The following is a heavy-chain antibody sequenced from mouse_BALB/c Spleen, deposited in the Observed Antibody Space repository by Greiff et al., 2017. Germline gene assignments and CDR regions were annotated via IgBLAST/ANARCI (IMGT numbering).Heavy chain of an antibody. D-gene: IGHD2-1*01. V-gene: IGHV14-3*02. Sequence: EVQLQQSGAELVKPGASVKLSCTASGFNIKDTYMHWVKQRPEQGLEWIGRIDPANGNTKYDPKFQGKATITADTSSNTAYLQLSSLTSEDTAVYYGARDYGNSWFAYGGQGTLVTVSA. J-gene: IGHJ3*01. CDR1: GFNIKDTY. CDR3: ARDYGNSWFAY. CDR2: IDPANGNT.